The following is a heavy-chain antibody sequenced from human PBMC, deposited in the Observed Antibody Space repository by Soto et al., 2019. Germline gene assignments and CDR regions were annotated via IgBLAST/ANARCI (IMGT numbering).Heavy chain of an antibody. CDR2: IYHSGST. J-gene: IGHJ5*02. V-gene: IGHV4-30-2*01. Sequence: SETLSLTCAVSGGSISSGGYSCSWIRQPPGKDLEWIGYIYHSGSTYYNPSLKSRVTISVDRSKNQFSLKLSSVTAADTAVYYCARDNQQLVEGGYDPWGQRTLVTVSS. CDR1: GGSISSGGYS. D-gene: IGHD6-13*01. CDR3: ARDNQQLVEGGYDP.